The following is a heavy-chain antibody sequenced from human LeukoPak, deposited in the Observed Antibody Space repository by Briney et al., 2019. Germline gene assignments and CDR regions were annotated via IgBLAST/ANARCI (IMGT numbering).Heavy chain of an antibody. CDR2: IKQDGSEK. J-gene: IGHJ6*02. CDR1: GFTFSSCW. Sequence: GGSLRLSCAASGFTFSSCWMSWVRQAPGKGLEWVANIKQDGSEKYYVDSVKGRFTISRDNAKNSLYLQMNSLRDEDTAVYYCARYAGMDVWGQGTTVTVS. V-gene: IGHV3-7*04. CDR3: ARYAGMDV.